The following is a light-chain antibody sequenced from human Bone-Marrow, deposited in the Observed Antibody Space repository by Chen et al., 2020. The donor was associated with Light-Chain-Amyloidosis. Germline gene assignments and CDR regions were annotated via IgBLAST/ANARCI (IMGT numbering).Light chain of an antibody. J-gene: IGLJ3*02. CDR2: DDS. CDR1: NIGSTS. CDR3: QVWDRSSDRPV. Sequence: YVLTQPSSLSADPAPTATIACGGNNIGSTSVHWYQQTPGQAPLLVVYDDSDRPSGIPERLSGSNAGNTATLTISRVEAGDEADYYCQVWDRSSDRPVFGGGTKLTVL. V-gene: IGLV3-21*02.